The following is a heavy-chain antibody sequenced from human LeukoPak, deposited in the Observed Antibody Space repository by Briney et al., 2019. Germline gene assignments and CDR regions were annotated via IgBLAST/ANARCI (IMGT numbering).Heavy chain of an antibody. J-gene: IGHJ6*02. CDR3: ARRAYCGGDCTRAYYSYFAMDV. Sequence: GESLQISCKGSGYSFTNYWIGWVRQLPGKGLEWMGIIYPGDSHTSYSPSFQGQVTISADKSITTAYLQWSSLKASDTAVYYCARRAYCGGDCTRAYYSYFAMDVWGQGTTVTVSS. CDR2: IYPGDSHT. D-gene: IGHD2-21*02. CDR1: GYSFTNYW. V-gene: IGHV5-51*01.